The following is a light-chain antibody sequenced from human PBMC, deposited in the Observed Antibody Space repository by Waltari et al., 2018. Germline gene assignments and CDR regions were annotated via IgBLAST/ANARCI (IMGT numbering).Light chain of an antibody. CDR2: EVS. Sequence: QSALPHPPSASGSPGQSVTISCTGRRKVVCAYNFDCWFQQHPDKPPQVIIHEVFQPHPGTAPNVMNYEVSKRPSEVPDRFSGSKSGNTASLTVSGLQAEDEADDYCSSDAGSDNLVFGGVTKLTVL. CDR3: SSDAGSDNLV. J-gene: IGLJ2*01. V-gene: IGLV2-8*01. CDR1: RKVVCAYNF.